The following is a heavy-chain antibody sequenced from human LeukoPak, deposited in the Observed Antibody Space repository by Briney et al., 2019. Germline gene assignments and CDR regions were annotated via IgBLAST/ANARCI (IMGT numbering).Heavy chain of an antibody. CDR3: AREVDYGDYRRTTNWFDP. D-gene: IGHD4-17*01. CDR1: GYTFTGYY. Sequence: ASVKVSCKASGYTFTGYYMHWVRQAPGQGLEWMGWINPNSGGTNYAQKFQGRVTMTRDTSTSTVYMELSSLRSEDTAVYYCAREVDYGDYRRTTNWFDPWGQGTLVTVSS. CDR2: INPNSGGT. J-gene: IGHJ5*02. V-gene: IGHV1-2*02.